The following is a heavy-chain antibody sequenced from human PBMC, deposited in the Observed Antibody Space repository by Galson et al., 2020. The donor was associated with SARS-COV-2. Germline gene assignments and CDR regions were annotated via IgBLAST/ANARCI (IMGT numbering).Heavy chain of an antibody. V-gene: IGHV3-30*04. D-gene: IGHD6-6*01. CDR1: GFTFSNVP. J-gene: IGHJ4*02. CDR2: ISHDGTTR. CDR3: AREGPDYTSSYFDY. Sequence: TGGSLRLSCVASGFTFSNVPMHWVRQAAGKGLEWVAIISHDGTTRYNTDSMKGRFTISRDNSKGTLYLQMNSLRDEDTAMYFCAREGPDYTSSYFDYWGQGTPVTVSS.